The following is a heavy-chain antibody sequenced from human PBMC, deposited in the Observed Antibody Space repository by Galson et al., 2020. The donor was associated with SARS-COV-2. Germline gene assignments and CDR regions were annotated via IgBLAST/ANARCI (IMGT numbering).Heavy chain of an antibody. D-gene: IGHD3-3*01. V-gene: IGHV3-48*02. CDR2: ISSSSSTI. J-gene: IGHJ6*02. CDR3: ARDLSSITIFGVGRYGMDV. Sequence: ESLKISCAASGFTFSSYSMNWFRQAPGKGLEWVSYISSSSSTIYYADSVKGRFTISRDNAKNSLYLQMNSLRDEDTAVYYCARDLSSITIFGVGRYGMDVWGQGTTVTVSS. CDR1: GFTFSSYS.